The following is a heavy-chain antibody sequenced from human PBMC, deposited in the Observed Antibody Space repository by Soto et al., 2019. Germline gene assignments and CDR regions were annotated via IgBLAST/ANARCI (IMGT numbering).Heavy chain of an antibody. D-gene: IGHD1-1*01. Sequence: ASVKVSCKASGYTFTSYGISWVRQAPGQGLEWMGWISAYNGNTNYAQKLQGRVTMTTDTSTSTAYMELRSLISDDTAVYYCARVPDWNSYYYYMDVWGKGTTVTVSS. J-gene: IGHJ6*03. CDR1: GYTFTSYG. V-gene: IGHV1-18*01. CDR2: ISAYNGNT. CDR3: ARVPDWNSYYYYMDV.